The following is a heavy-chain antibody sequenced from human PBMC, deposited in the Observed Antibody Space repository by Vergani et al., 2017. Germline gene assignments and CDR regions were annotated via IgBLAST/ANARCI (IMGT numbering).Heavy chain of an antibody. CDR2: INPNSGGT. V-gene: IGHV1-2*02. CDR3: ARGGADGYSYGSFDG. Sequence: QVQLVQSGAEVKKPGASVKVSCKASGYTFTGYYMHWVRQAPGQGLEWMGWINPNSGGTNYAQKFQGRVTMTRDTSISTSYMELSRLRSDDTAVYSCARGGADGYSYGSFDGWGQGTLVTVSS. D-gene: IGHD5-18*01. CDR1: GYTFTGYY. J-gene: IGHJ4*02.